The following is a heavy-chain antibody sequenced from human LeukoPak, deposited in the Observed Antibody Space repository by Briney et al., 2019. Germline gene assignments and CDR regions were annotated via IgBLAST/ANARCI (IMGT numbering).Heavy chain of an antibody. CDR3: ARVPAVAGTAGFFDP. D-gene: IGHD6-19*01. CDR2: IIPILGIA. CDR1: GGTFSSYA. J-gene: IGHJ5*02. V-gene: IGHV1-69*10. Sequence: VKLCCTASGGTFSSYAISWVRQAPGQGLEWMGRIIPILGIANYAQKFQGRVTITADKSTSTAYMELSSLRSEDTAVYYCARVPAVAGTAGFFDPGGNGTMVLVS.